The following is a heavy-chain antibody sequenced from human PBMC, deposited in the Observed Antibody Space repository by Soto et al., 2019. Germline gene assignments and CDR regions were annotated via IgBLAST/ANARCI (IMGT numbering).Heavy chain of an antibody. CDR1: GFTFSSYS. CDR2: ISSSSSTI. V-gene: IGHV3-48*01. Sequence: EVQLVESGGGLVQPGGSLRLSCAASGFTFSSYSMNWVRQAPGKGLEWVSYISSSSSTIYYADSVKGRFTISRDNANNSLYLQMNSLRAEDTAVYYCARPPLKYCSGGRCYIATWGQGTLVTVSS. CDR3: ARPPLKYCSGGRCYIAT. J-gene: IGHJ5*02. D-gene: IGHD2-15*01.